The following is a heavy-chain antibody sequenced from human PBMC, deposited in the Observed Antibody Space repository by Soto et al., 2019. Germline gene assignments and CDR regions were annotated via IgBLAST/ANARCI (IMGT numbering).Heavy chain of an antibody. Sequence: QVQLVQSGAEVKKPGSSVKVSCKASGGTFSSYTISWVRQAPGQGLEWMGRIIPILGIANYAQKFQGRVTITADKSTSTAYMELSSLRAEDTAVYYCARVDSSGWSDYWGQGTLVTVSS. J-gene: IGHJ4*02. CDR3: ARVDSSGWSDY. V-gene: IGHV1-69*02. CDR2: IIPILGIA. CDR1: GGTFSSYT. D-gene: IGHD6-19*01.